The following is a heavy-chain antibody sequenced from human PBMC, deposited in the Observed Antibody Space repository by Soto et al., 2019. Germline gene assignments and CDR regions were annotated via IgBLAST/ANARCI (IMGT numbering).Heavy chain of an antibody. V-gene: IGHV1-18*01. J-gene: IGHJ4*02. Sequence: GASVKVSCKASGYTFTSYGISWVRQAPGQGLEWMGWISAYNGNTNYAQKLQGRVTMTTDTSTSTAYMELRSLRSDDTAVYYCARGASSCSSTSCYEYYWGQGTLVTVSS. CDR3: ARGASSCSSTSCYEYY. CDR2: ISAYNGNT. D-gene: IGHD2-2*01. CDR1: GYTFTSYG.